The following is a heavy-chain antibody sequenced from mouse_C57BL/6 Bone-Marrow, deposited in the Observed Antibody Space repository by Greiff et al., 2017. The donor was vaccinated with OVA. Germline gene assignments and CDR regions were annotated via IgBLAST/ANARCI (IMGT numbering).Heavy chain of an antibody. CDR3: ARGGTGYFYY. V-gene: IGHV1-59*01. J-gene: IGHJ2*01. CDR1: GYTFTSYW. D-gene: IGHD4-1*01. CDR2: IDPSDSYT. Sequence: VQLQQPGAELVRPGTSVKLSCKASGYTFTSYWMHWVKQRPGQGLEWIGVIDPSDSYTNYNQKFKGKATLTVDTSSSTAYMQLSSLTSEDSAVYYCARGGTGYFYYWGQGTTLTVSS.